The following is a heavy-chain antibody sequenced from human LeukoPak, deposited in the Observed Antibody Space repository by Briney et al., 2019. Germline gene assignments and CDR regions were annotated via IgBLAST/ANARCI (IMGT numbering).Heavy chain of an antibody. CDR3: ARHWELPPYNWFDP. Sequence: SETLSLTCTVSGGSISSYYWSWIRQPPGKGLEWIGYIYYSGSTNYNPSLKSRVTISVDTSKNQFSLKLSSVTAADTAVYYCARHWELPPYNWFDPWGQGTLVTVSS. CDR2: IYYSGST. V-gene: IGHV4-59*08. J-gene: IGHJ5*02. CDR1: GGSISSYY. D-gene: IGHD1-26*01.